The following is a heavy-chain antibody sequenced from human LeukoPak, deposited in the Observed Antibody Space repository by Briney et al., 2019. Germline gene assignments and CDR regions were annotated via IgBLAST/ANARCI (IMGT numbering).Heavy chain of an antibody. J-gene: IGHJ4*02. D-gene: IGHD3-3*01. CDR2: IYYSGST. CDR1: GGSISSSSYY. Sequence: SETLSLTCTLSGGSISSSSYYWGWTRQPPGKGLEWMGSIYYSGSTYYKPSLKSRVTISVDTSKNQFSLKLSSVTAADTAVYYCASPEVLPRYVFWSGYPLTYWGQGTLVTVSS. V-gene: IGHV4-39*01. CDR3: ASPEVLPRYVFWSGYPLTY.